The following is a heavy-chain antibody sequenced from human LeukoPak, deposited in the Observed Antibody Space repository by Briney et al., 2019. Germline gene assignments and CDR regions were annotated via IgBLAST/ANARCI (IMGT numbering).Heavy chain of an antibody. D-gene: IGHD2-8*01. J-gene: IGHJ3*02. CDR3: ARVRNCSTGVCYSAFDI. V-gene: IGHV3-74*01. Sequence: GGSLRLSCSASQFTLCRYWMHWDRQAPGKGLVWVSRINSDGSSKSYADSVKGRFTISRDDANNTLHLQMNSLRAEDTAVYYCARVRNCSTGVCYSAFDIWGQGTMVTVSS. CDR2: INSDGSSK. CDR1: QFTLCRYW.